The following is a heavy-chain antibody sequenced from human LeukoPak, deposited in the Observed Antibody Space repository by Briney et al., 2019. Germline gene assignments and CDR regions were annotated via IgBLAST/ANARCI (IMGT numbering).Heavy chain of an antibody. J-gene: IGHJ4*02. CDR1: GGSISSYY. V-gene: IGHV4-59*08. CDR3: ARHARAAAGNYDY. CDR2: IYYSGST. Sequence: PSETLSLTRTVSGGSISSYYWSWIRQPPGKGLEWIGYIYYSGSTNYNPSLKSRVTISVDTSKNQFSLKLSSVTAADTAVYYCARHARAAAGNYDYGGQGTLVTVSS. D-gene: IGHD6-13*01.